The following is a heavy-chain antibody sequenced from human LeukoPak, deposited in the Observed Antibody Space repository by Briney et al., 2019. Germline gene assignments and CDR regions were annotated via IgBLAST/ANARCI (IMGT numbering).Heavy chain of an antibody. CDR2: IYYSGST. J-gene: IGHJ5*02. Sequence: SETLSLTCTVSGGSISSYYWSWIRQPPGKGLEWIGYIYYSGSTNYNPSLKSRVTISVDTSKNQFSLKLSSVTAADTAVYYCARGRRSGGWFDPWGQGTLVTVSS. CDR1: GGSISSYY. D-gene: IGHD4-23*01. V-gene: IGHV4-59*01. CDR3: ARGRRSGGWFDP.